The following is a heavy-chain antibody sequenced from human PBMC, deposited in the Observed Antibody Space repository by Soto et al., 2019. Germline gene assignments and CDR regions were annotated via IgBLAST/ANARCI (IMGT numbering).Heavy chain of an antibody. J-gene: IGHJ6*03. V-gene: IGHV3-23*01. CDR2: ISGSGGST. CDR1: GFTFSSYA. CDR3: AKFESLVPTVTLENYYYYMDV. D-gene: IGHD4-17*01. Sequence: EVQLLESGGGLVQPGGSLRLSCAASGFTFSSYAMSWVRQAPGKGLEWVSAISGSGGSTYYADSVKGRFTISRDNSKNTLYLQMNSLRAEDTAVYYCAKFESLVPTVTLENYYYYMDVWGKGTTVTVSS.